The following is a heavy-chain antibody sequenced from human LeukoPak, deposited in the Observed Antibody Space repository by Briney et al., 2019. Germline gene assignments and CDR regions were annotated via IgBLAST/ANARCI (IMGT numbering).Heavy chain of an antibody. CDR2: ISSSSSYI. J-gene: IGHJ6*04. V-gene: IGHV3-21*01. CDR3: AELGITMIGGV. D-gene: IGHD3-10*02. CDR1: GFTFSSYN. Sequence: GGSLRLSCVASGFTFSSYNINWVRQAPGKGLEWVSSISSSSSYIYYADSVRGRFTISRDNAKNSLYLQMNSLRAEDTAVYYCAELGITMIGGVWGKGTTVTISS.